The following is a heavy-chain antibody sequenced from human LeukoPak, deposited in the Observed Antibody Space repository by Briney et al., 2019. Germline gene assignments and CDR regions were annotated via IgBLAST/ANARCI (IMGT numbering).Heavy chain of an antibody. CDR2: IYYSGAT. V-gene: IGHV4-39*01. D-gene: IGHD6-19*01. CDR3: ARIAVAGTDFDY. CDR1: GGSISSSSYY. J-gene: IGHJ4*02. Sequence: SETLSPTCTVSGGSISSSSYYWGWIRPPPEKGLEWIGSIYYSGATYYNPSLNSRITICVDTSTHTFSLKLSSVTAADTAVYYCARIAVAGTDFDYWGQGTLVTAS.